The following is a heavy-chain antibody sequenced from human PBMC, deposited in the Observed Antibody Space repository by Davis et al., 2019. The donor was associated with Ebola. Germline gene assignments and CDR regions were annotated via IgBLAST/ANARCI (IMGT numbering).Heavy chain of an antibody. CDR2: IYYSGST. Sequence: PSETLSLTCTVSGGSISSSSYYWGWIRQPPGKGLEWIGSIYYSGSTYYNPSLKSRVTISVDTSKNQFSLKLSSVTAADTAVYYCARDLSSSSDGMDVWGQGTTVTVSS. V-gene: IGHV4-39*01. J-gene: IGHJ6*02. CDR1: GGSISSSSYY. CDR3: ARDLSSSSDGMDV. D-gene: IGHD6-6*01.